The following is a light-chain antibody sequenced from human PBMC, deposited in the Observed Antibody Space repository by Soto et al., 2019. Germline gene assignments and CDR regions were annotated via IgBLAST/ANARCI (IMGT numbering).Light chain of an antibody. CDR1: QSVSSSY. V-gene: IGKV3-20*01. Sequence: EIVLAQSPGTLSLSPGGRATLACRSSQSVSSSYLAWYQQKPGQAPRLLIYGASSRATGIPDRFSGSGSGTDFTLTISRLEPEDFAVYYCQQYGSMGITFGQGTRLEI. J-gene: IGKJ5*01. CDR2: GAS. CDR3: QQYGSMGIT.